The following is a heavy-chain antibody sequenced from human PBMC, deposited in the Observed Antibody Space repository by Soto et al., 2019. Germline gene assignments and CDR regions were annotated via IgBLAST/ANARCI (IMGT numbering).Heavy chain of an antibody. V-gene: IGHV4-31*03. CDR2: ISSSGKT. D-gene: IGHD4-17*01. CDR3: ARHLSLDYPNSNWFVP. Sequence: SETLSLTCSVSGDSIDNTVFFWNWIRQHPEKGLEWIGYISSSGKTYYNPSLKSRVTMSLDTSRNQLSLNLTSVTAADTAVYFCARHLSLDYPNSNWFVPWGQGTLVTVSS. CDR1: GDSIDNTVFF. J-gene: IGHJ5*02.